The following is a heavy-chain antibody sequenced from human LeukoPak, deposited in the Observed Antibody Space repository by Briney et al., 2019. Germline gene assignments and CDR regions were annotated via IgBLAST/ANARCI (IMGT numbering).Heavy chain of an antibody. J-gene: IGHJ4*02. CDR1: GGTFSSYA. V-gene: IGHV1-69*04. D-gene: IGHD5-18*01. CDR3: ARVDDTAMAHDY. Sequence: ASVKVSCKASGGTFSSYAISWVRQAPGQGLEWMGRIIPILGIANYAQKFQGRVTITADKSTSTAYMELSSLRSEDTAVYYCARVDDTAMAHDYWGQGTLVTVSS. CDR2: IIPILGIA.